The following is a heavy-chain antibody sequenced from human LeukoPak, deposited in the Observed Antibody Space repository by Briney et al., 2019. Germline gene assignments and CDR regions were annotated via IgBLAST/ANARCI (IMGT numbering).Heavy chain of an antibody. CDR1: GGSFSGYY. J-gene: IGHJ4*02. Sequence: SETLSLTCAVYGGSFSGYYWSWIPQPAGKGLDWIGEINHSGSTNYNPSLKSRVTISVDTSKNQFSLKLSSVTAADTAVYYCARGGRVVGFDYWGQGTLVTVSS. CDR3: ARGGRVVGFDY. D-gene: IGHD2-15*01. CDR2: INHSGST. V-gene: IGHV4-34*01.